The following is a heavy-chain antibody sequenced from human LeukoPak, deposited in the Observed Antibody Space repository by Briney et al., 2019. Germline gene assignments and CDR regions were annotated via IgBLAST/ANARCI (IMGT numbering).Heavy chain of an antibody. CDR3: ARDRSGYSEYYFDY. J-gene: IGHJ4*02. D-gene: IGHD5-12*01. CDR1: GGSTNTYC. CDR2: IHPSGST. V-gene: IGHV4-4*07. Sequence: SETLSLTCTVSGGSTNTYCWSWIRQPAEKGLEWIGRIHPSGSTYYNPSLKSRVTISIDKYKNQFSLRLTSVTAADTAVYYCARDRSGYSEYYFDYWGQGSLVTVSS.